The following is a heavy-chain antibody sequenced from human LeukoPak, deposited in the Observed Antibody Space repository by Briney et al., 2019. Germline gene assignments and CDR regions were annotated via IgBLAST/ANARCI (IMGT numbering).Heavy chain of an antibody. Sequence: QSGGSLRLSCGASGSTFSASDMHWVRQAPGKGLEWVALISYVGRYKYYADSVKGRFTISRDNPKNTLYLQMDSLRVEDTAVYFCAKARDTSGYSAFDIWGQGTMVIVSS. V-gene: IGHV3-30*18. J-gene: IGHJ3*02. D-gene: IGHD3-22*01. CDR2: ISYVGRYK. CDR1: GSTFSASD. CDR3: AKARDTSGYSAFDI.